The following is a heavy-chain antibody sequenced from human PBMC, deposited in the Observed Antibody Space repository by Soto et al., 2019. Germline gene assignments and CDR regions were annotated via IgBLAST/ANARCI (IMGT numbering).Heavy chain of an antibody. CDR3: AKGGAWGIIAAATKRDRRFDY. D-gene: IGHD6-13*01. CDR2: ISGSGGST. CDR1: GFTFSSYA. J-gene: IGHJ4*02. Sequence: GGSLRLSCAASGFTFSSYAMSWVRQAPGKGLEWVSAISGSGGSTYYADSVKGRFTISRDNSKNTLYLQMNSLRAEDTAVYYCAKGGAWGIIAAATKRDRRFDYWGQGTLVTVSS. V-gene: IGHV3-23*01.